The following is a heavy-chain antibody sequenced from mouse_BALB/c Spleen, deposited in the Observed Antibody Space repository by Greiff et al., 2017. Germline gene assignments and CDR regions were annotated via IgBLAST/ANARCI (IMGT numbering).Heavy chain of an antibody. J-gene: IGHJ2*01. V-gene: IGHV5-9-4*01. Sequence: EVKLMESGGGLVKPGGSLKLSCAASGFTFSSYAMSWVRQSPEKRLEWVAEISSGGSYTYYPDTVTGRVTISRDNAKNTLYLEMSSLRAEDTAMYYCARGYDYWGQGTTLTVSS. CDR1: GFTFSSYA. CDR3: ARGYDY. CDR2: ISSGGSYT.